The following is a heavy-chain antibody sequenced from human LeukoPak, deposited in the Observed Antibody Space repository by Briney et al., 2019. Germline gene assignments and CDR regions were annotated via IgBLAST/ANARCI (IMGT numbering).Heavy chain of an antibody. CDR1: GFTFSSYG. V-gene: IGHV3-30*18. D-gene: IGHD2-2*01. Sequence: PGRSLRLSCAASGFTFSSYGMHWVRQAPGKGLEWVAVISYDGSNKYYADSVKGRFTISRDNPKNTLYLQMNSLRAEDTAVYYCAKDLVVVPAARGPYYYGMDVWGQGTTVTVSS. J-gene: IGHJ6*02. CDR3: AKDLVVVPAARGPYYYGMDV. CDR2: ISYDGSNK.